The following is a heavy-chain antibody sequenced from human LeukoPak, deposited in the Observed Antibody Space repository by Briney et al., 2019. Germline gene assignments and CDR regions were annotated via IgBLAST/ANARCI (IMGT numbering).Heavy chain of an antibody. D-gene: IGHD3-22*01. CDR2: IYYTGNT. Sequence: PSETLSLTCTVSGASISSGGYYWSWIRQHPGKGPEWIAYIYYTGNTYYNPSLKSRLTISVDTSKNQFSLKLSSVTAADTAVYYCARDPLDSRSWASRAFDIWGQGTMVTVSS. V-gene: IGHV4-31*03. J-gene: IGHJ3*02. CDR1: GASISSGGYY. CDR3: ARDPLDSRSWASRAFDI.